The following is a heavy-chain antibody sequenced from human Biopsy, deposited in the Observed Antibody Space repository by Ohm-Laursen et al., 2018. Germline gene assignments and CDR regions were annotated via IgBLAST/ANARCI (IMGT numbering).Heavy chain of an antibody. Sequence: SLRLSCAASGFTFSSYEMNWVRQAPGKGLEWVSYISSSGSTIYYADSVKGRFTISRDNPKNTVDLQMNSLRAEDTAVYFCARDGKRWDYSTYFSWHFDLWGRGTLVTVSS. CDR1: GFTFSSYE. V-gene: IGHV3-48*03. CDR2: ISSSGSTI. J-gene: IGHJ2*01. CDR3: ARDGKRWDYSTYFSWHFDL. D-gene: IGHD4-11*01.